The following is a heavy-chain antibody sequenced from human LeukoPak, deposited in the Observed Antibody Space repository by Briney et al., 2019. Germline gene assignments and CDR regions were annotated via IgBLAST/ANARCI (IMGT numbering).Heavy chain of an antibody. CDR3: AREAVLIRYYYDSSGCVGFWFDP. CDR1: GGTFSSYA. J-gene: IGHJ5*02. Sequence: SVKVSCKASGGTFSSYAISWVRQAPGQGLEWMGRIIPIFGTANYAQKFQGRVTITTDESTSTAYMELSSLRSEDTAVYYCAREAVLIRYYYDSSGCVGFWFDPWGQGTLVTVSS. V-gene: IGHV1-69*05. D-gene: IGHD3-22*01. CDR2: IIPIFGTA.